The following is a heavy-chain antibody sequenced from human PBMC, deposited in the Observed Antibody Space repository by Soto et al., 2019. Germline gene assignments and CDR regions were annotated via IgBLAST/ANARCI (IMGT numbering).Heavy chain of an antibody. V-gene: IGHV3-23*01. CDR2: ISGSGGST. J-gene: IGHJ3*02. CDR3: AKAKLPDYYDSSFGRRAFDI. CDR1: GFTFSSYA. D-gene: IGHD3-22*01. Sequence: GGSLRLSCAASGFTFSSYAMSWVRQAPGKGLEWVSAISGSGGSTYYADSVKGRLTISRDNSKNTLYLQMNSLRAEDTAVYYCAKAKLPDYYDSSFGRRAFDIWGQGTMVTVSS.